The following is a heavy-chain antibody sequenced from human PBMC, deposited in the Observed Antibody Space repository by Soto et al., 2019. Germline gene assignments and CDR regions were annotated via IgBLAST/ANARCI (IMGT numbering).Heavy chain of an antibody. CDR2: IYWDDDK. Sequence: QITVKESGLPLVKPTETLTLTCTFSGFSHSSIGMGVGWIRQPPGKALEWLTLIYWDDDKRYSPSLSSRLTITKAPSKNQVDLTMTNMDPVDTATYYCARLTRGVYDLDRLWEKFDYWGQGALVTVS. J-gene: IGHJ4*02. V-gene: IGHV2-5*02. CDR1: GFSHSSIGMG. CDR3: ARLTRGVYDLDRLWEKFDY. D-gene: IGHD5-12*01.